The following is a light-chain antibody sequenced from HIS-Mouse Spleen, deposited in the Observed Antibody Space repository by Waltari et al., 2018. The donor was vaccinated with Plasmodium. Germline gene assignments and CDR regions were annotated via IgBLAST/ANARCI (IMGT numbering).Light chain of an antibody. V-gene: IGLV3-10*01. CDR2: EDG. CDR1: ALPKKY. CDR3: YSTDSSGNHRV. Sequence: SYELTQPPSVSVSPGQTARITCSGDALPKKYAYWYQQKSGQAPVLVIYEDGKRPSGIPEVFSGSSSGTMATLASSGAQVEDEADYYCYSTDSSGNHRVFGGGTKLTVL. J-gene: IGLJ3*02.